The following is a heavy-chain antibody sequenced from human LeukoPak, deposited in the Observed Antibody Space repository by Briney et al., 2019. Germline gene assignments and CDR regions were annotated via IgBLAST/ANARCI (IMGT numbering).Heavy chain of an antibody. Sequence: GGSLRLSCVASGFTFSSYSMNWVRQAPGKGLEWVSGITYIDGSTYYADSVKGRFTISRDNSKNTLYLQMNSLRAEDTAVYYCARTGYNYGTPLNDWGQGTLVTVSS. CDR3: ARTGYNYGTPLND. CDR1: GFTFSSYS. CDR2: ITYIDGST. D-gene: IGHD5-18*01. V-gene: IGHV3-23*01. J-gene: IGHJ4*02.